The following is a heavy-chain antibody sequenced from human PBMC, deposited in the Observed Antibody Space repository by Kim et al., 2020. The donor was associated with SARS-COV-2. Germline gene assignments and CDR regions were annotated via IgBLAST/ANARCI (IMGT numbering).Heavy chain of an antibody. Sequence: GESLKISCKGSGYSFTSYWISWVRQMPGKGLEWMGRIDPSDSYTNYSPSFQGHVTISADKSISTAYLQWSSLKASDTAMYYCARRGYCSGGSCYSGVFWFDPWGQGTLVTVSS. D-gene: IGHD2-15*01. V-gene: IGHV5-10-1*01. CDR1: GYSFTSYW. CDR2: IDPSDSYT. CDR3: ARRGYCSGGSCYSGVFWFDP. J-gene: IGHJ5*02.